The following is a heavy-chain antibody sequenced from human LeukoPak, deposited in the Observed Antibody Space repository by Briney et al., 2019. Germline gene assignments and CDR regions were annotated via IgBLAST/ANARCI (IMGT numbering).Heavy chain of an antibody. CDR2: ISWNSGSI. J-gene: IGHJ5*02. CDR3: AKANDYYRLGNWFDP. D-gene: IGHD3-22*01. Sequence: PGGSLRLSCAASGFTFDDYAMHWVRQAPGKGLEWVSGISWNSGSIGYADSVKGRFTTSRDNAKNSLYLQMNSLRAEDTALYYCAKANDYYRLGNWFDPWGQGTLVTVSS. CDR1: GFTFDDYA. V-gene: IGHV3-9*01.